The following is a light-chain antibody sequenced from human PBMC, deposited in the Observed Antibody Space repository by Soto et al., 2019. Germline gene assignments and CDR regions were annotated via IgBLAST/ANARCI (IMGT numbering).Light chain of an antibody. CDR2: AAS. J-gene: IGKJ4*01. V-gene: IGKV1-8*01. CDR3: QQYYSYPLT. Sequence: AIRMTQSPSSFSASTGDRVTITCRASQGISSYLAWCQQKPGKAPKLLIYAASTLQSGVPSRFSGSGSGTDFTLTISCLQSEDFATYYCQQYYSYPLTFGGGTKVDIK. CDR1: QGISSY.